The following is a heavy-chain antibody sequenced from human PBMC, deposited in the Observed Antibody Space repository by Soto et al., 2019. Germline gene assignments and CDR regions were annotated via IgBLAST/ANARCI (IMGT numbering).Heavy chain of an antibody. Sequence: PGGSLRLSCTASGFTFGDYAMSWFRQAPGKGLEWVGFIRSKAYGGTTEYAASVKGRLTISRDDSKSIAYLQMNSLKTEDTAVYYCTRDTYYYDSSGSLFWGQGALVTVSS. CDR1: GFTFGDYA. V-gene: IGHV3-49*03. J-gene: IGHJ4*02. D-gene: IGHD3-22*01. CDR3: TRDTYYYDSSGSLF. CDR2: IRSKAYGGTT.